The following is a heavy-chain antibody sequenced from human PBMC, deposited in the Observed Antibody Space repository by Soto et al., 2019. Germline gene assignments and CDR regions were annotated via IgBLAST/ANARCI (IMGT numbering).Heavy chain of an antibody. J-gene: IGHJ6*02. D-gene: IGHD2-2*01. CDR2: IYYSGST. CDR1: GGSITNYY. V-gene: IGHV4-59*01. Sequence: QVQLQESGPGLVKPSETLSLTCTVSGGSITNYYWSWIRQSPGKGLEWIGFIYYSGSTNYSPSHKSRVTISVSTSKNQFALKMTSVTAADTGVYYCTRDGTAVTTSYYGLDVCGQGTTVTVSS. CDR3: TRDGTAVTTSYYGLDV.